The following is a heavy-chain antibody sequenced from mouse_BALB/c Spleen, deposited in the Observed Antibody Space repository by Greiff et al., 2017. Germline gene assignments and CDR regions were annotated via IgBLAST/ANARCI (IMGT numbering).Heavy chain of an antibody. CDR1: GYTFTSYW. J-gene: IGHJ2*01. V-gene: IGHV1S81*02. CDR3: ARGSHEGYFDY. Sequence: VQLQQPGAELVKPGASVKLSCKASGYTFTSYWMHWVKQRPGQGLEWIGEINPSNGRTNYNEKFKSKATLTVDKSSSTAYMQLSSLTSEDSAVYYCARGSHEGYFDYWGQGTTLTVSS. CDR2: INPSNGRT.